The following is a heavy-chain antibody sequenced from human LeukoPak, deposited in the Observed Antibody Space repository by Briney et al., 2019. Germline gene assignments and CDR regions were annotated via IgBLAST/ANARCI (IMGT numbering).Heavy chain of an antibody. CDR2: INPNSGGT. V-gene: IGHV1-2*04. D-gene: IGHD6-6*01. J-gene: IGHJ4*02. CDR1: GYTFTGYY. Sequence: GASVKVSCKASGYTFTGYYMHWVRQAPGQGLEWMGWINPNSGGTNYAQKFQGWVTMTRDTSISTAYMELRSLRSDDTAVYYCARGYSSSHIPYDYWGQGTLVTVSS. CDR3: ARGYSSSHIPYDY.